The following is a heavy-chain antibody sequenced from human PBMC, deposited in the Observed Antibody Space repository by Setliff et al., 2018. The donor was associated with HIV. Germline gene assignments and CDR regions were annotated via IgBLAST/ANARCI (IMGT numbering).Heavy chain of an antibody. CDR2: ISEYNGDT. V-gene: IGHV1-18*01. Sequence: ASVKVSCKASGYTFTSYGISWVRQAPGQGLEWMGWISEYNGDTKYAQKLQGRVTMTKDTSTSTAYMELRSLRSDDTVVYYCARDSSFNMDVWGKGTTVTVS. CDR3: ARDSSFNMDV. CDR1: GYTFTSYG. J-gene: IGHJ6*03.